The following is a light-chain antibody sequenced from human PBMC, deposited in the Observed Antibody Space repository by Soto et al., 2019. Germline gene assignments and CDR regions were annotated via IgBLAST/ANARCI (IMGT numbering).Light chain of an antibody. J-gene: IGKJ1*01. CDR2: GAS. CDR3: QQYNNWPRT. Sequence: EIVTTQSPATLSVSPGEGATLSCRASQSVSSKLAWYQQKPGQAPRLLIYGASTRATGIPARFSGSGSGTEFTLIISSLQSEDSAVYYCQQYNNWPRTFGQGTKVDI. CDR1: QSVSSK. V-gene: IGKV3-15*01.